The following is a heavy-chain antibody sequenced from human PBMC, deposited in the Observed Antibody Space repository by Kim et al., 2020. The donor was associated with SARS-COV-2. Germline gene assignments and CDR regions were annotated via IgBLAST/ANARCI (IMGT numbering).Heavy chain of an antibody. CDR3: ARDRRSFDY. J-gene: IGHJ4*02. Sequence: SETLSLTCTVSGGSISSSSYYWGWIRQPPGKGLEWIGSIYYSGSTYYNPSLKSRVTISVDTSKNQFSLKLSSVTAADTAVYYCARDRRSFDYWGQGTLVTVSS. CDR2: IYYSGST. V-gene: IGHV4-39*07. CDR1: GGSISSSSYY.